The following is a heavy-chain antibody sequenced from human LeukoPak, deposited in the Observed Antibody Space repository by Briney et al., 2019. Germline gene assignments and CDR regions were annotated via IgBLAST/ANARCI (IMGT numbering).Heavy chain of an antibody. J-gene: IGHJ3*02. CDR3: ATKVRYYDSSGYYYEDAFGI. Sequence: GGSLRLSCAASGFTFSSYAMSWVRQAPGKGLEWVSAISGSGGSTYYADSVKGRFTISRDNSKNTLYLQMNSLRAEDTAVYYCATKVRYYDSSGYYYEDAFGIWGQGTMVTVSS. CDR1: GFTFSSYA. CDR2: ISGSGGST. V-gene: IGHV3-23*01. D-gene: IGHD3-22*01.